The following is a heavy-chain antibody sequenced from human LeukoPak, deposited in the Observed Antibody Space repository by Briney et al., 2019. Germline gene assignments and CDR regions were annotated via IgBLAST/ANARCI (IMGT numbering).Heavy chain of an antibody. CDR2: MNPNSGGT. J-gene: IGHJ5*02. D-gene: IGHD2-15*01. V-gene: IGHV1-2*02. CDR3: ARGYCSGGSCYSVENWFDP. CDR1: GYTFTGYY. Sequence: ASVKVSCKASGYTFTGYYMHWVRQAPGQGLEWMGWMNPNSGGTNYAQKFQGRVSITRDTSISTAYMELSRLRSDATAVYYCARGYCSGGSCYSVENWFDPWGQGTLVTVSS.